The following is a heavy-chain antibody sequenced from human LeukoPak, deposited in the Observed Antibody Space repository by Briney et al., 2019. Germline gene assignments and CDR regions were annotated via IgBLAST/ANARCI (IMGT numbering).Heavy chain of an antibody. J-gene: IGHJ3*02. CDR1: GFTFSSYS. CDR2: ISSSSSTI. V-gene: IGHV3-48*01. CDR3: AGVAGTDPDAFDI. D-gene: IGHD6-19*01. Sequence: GGSLRLSCAASGFTFSSYSMNWVRQAPGKGLEWVSYISSSSSTIYYADSVKGRFTISRDNAKNPLYLQMNSLRAEDTAVYYCAGVAGTDPDAFDIWGQGTMVTVSS.